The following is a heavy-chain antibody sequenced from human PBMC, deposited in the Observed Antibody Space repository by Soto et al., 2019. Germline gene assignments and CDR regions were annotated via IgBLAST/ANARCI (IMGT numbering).Heavy chain of an antibody. CDR3: RATGDDAFDI. CDR2: IFYDGSNK. D-gene: IGHD1-1*01. CDR1: GFIFSNYG. Sequence: VPLVESGGGVVQPGRSLRLSCAASGFIFSNYGMHWVRQAPGKGLEWVAVIFYDGSNKYYADSVKGRFTISRDNSKNTLYLQMNSLRAEDTAVYYCRATGDDAFDIWGQGTMVTVSS. V-gene: IGHV3-33*01. J-gene: IGHJ3*02.